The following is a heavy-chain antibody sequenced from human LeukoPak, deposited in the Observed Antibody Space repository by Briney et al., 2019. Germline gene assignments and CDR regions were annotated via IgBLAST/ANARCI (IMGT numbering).Heavy chain of an antibody. CDR3: AKDLSDYCDSSGYYYSGIDY. CDR2: ISGSGGST. J-gene: IGHJ4*02. D-gene: IGHD3-22*01. CDR1: GFTFDDYA. Sequence: GRSLRLSCAASGFTFDDYAMHWVRQAPGKGLEWVSAISGSGGSTYYADSVKGRFTISRDNSKNTLYLQMNSLRAEDTAVYYCAKDLSDYCDSSGYYYSGIDYWGQGTLVTVSS. V-gene: IGHV3-23*01.